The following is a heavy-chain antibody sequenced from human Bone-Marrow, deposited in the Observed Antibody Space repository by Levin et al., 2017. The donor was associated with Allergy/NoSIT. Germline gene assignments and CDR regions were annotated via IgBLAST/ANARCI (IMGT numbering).Heavy chain of an antibody. CDR2: VWFDGTKV. J-gene: IGHJ5*02. Sequence: GESLKISCVTSGFNFGSYGMYWVRQAPGKGLEWVAVVWFDGTKVSYGESVKGRFIVSRDNVKNTLYLQMNDLRAGDTATYFCARAAYGQLPHFDTWGQGTLVTVSA. V-gene: IGHV3-33*07. D-gene: IGHD2-21*01. CDR1: GFNFGSYG. CDR3: ARAAYGQLPHFDT.